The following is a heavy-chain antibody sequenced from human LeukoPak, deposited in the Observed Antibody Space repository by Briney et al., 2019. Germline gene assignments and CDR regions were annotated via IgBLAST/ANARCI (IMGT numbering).Heavy chain of an antibody. V-gene: IGHV3-74*01. CDR2: ISDDGTTT. D-gene: IGHD3-10*01. CDR3: ARDSRYHSGWGSYQPYWFDP. J-gene: IGHJ5*02. Sequence: GGSLRLSCAASGFTFNLYWIHWVRQPPGKGLEWLSRISDDGTTTNYADSVKGRFTISRDNATNTLYLQMHSLRVNDTAVYYCARDSRYHSGWGSYQPYWFDPWGQGTLVTVSS. CDR1: GFTFNLYW.